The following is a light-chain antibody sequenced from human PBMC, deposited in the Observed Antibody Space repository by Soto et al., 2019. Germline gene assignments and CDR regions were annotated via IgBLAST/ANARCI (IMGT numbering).Light chain of an antibody. CDR3: AGWDDSLNGYV. V-gene: IGLV1-44*01. Sequence: QSVLTQPLSASGTPGQRVTISCSGSSSNIGSNTVNWYQQLPGTAPKLLIYSNNQRPSGVPDRFPGSKSGTSASLAISGLQSEDEADYYCAGWDDSLNGYVFGTGTKVTVL. CDR1: SSNIGSNT. J-gene: IGLJ1*01. CDR2: SNN.